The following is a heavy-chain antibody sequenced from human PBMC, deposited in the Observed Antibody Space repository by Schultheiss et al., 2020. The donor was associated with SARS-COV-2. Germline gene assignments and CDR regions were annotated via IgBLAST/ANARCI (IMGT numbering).Heavy chain of an antibody. CDR1: GGSISSGGYY. CDR3: ARRRLNILRSNPHIRGPTYGMDV. CDR2: IYHSGST. D-gene: IGHD2/OR15-2a*01. J-gene: IGHJ6*02. Sequence: SQTLSLTCTVSGGSISSGGYYWSWIRQPPGKGLEWIGYIYHSGSTYYNPSLKSRVTISVDTSKNQFSLKLSSVTAADTAVYYCARRRLNILRSNPHIRGPTYGMDVWGQGTTVTVSS. V-gene: IGHV4-30-2*01.